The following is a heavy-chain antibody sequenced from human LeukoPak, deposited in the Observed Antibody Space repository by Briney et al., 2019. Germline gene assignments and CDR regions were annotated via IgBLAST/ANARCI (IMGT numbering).Heavy chain of an antibody. J-gene: IGHJ5*02. Sequence: SETLSLTCTVSGGSISSRSYYWGWIRQPPGKGLEWIGNIYYSGSTYYNPSLKSRVTISVDTSKNQFSLKLNSVTAADTAIYYCATMHYSSSWIAQKWFDPWGQGTLVTVSS. CDR2: IYYSGST. CDR3: ATMHYSSSWIAQKWFDP. D-gene: IGHD6-13*01. V-gene: IGHV4-39*01. CDR1: GGSISSRSYY.